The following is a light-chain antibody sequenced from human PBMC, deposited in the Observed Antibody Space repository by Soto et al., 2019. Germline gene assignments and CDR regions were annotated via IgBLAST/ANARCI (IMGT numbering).Light chain of an antibody. CDR2: DAS. Sequence: EIVLTQSPATLSKSPGERATLSCRASQSISDYLSWYQHKPCHAPRLLLYDASTRATGIPARFSGSGSGKAFSLPISSLEPEDFAVYYCQQFVSSPITFGGGTKVDIK. J-gene: IGKJ4*01. CDR3: QQFVSSPIT. V-gene: IGKV3-11*01. CDR1: QSISDY.